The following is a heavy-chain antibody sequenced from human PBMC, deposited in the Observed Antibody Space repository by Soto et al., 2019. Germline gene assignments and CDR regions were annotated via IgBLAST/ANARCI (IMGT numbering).Heavy chain of an antibody. V-gene: IGHV4-31*03. J-gene: IGHJ4*02. Sequence: QVQLQESGPGLVKPSQTLFLICTVSGGSINSGGYYWNWIRQHPGKGLEWIGYIFYSGSTYYNPSLRSRVTISADTSENQFSLNLSSVTAADTAVYFCARWYRQSGYSSSWVCDYWGQATLVNVSS. CDR1: GGSINSGGYY. D-gene: IGHD6-13*01. CDR2: IFYSGST. CDR3: ARWYRQSGYSSSWVCDY.